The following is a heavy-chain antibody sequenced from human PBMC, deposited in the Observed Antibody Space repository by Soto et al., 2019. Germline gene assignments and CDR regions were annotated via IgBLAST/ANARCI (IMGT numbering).Heavy chain of an antibody. CDR3: AKDAVPYNGKWDWFDS. D-gene: IGHD1-20*01. Sequence: DVQLLESGGGLVQPGGSLTLSCAASRLTFSDFAMSWVRQAPGKGLEWVSSIGGGGSDTYYADSVKGRFTISRDNSKNTLYLQMDSLRDEDTAVYYCAKDAVPYNGKWDWFDSWGQGTLVIVSS. CDR1: RLTFSDFA. V-gene: IGHV3-23*01. J-gene: IGHJ5*01. CDR2: IGGGGSDT.